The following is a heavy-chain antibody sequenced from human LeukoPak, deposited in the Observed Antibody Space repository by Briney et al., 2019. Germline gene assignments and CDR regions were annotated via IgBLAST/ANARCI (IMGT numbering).Heavy chain of an antibody. J-gene: IGHJ4*02. CDR3: ARAPYDFWSGYYLGY. Sequence: GGSLRLSCAASGFTFSSYGMHWVRQAPGKGLEWVSYISSSSSTIYYADSVKGRFTISRDNAKNSLYLQMNSLRAEDTAVHYCARAPYDFWSGYYLGYWGQGTLVTVSS. CDR1: GFTFSSYG. CDR2: ISSSSSTI. V-gene: IGHV3-48*01. D-gene: IGHD3-3*01.